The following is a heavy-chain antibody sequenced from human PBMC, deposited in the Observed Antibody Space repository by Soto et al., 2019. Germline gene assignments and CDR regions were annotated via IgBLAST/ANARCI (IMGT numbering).Heavy chain of an antibody. J-gene: IGHJ4*02. CDR1: GGTFSSYA. CDR3: ARTNIVLVPAATPLDY. CDR2: IIPIFRTT. D-gene: IGHD2-2*01. Sequence: GASVKVSCKTSGGTFSSYAISWVRQAPGQGLEWMGGIIPIFRTTNYAQKFQGRVTITAGESTSTAYMELSSLRSEDTAVYYCARTNIVLVPAATPLDYWGQGTLVAVSS. V-gene: IGHV1-69*13.